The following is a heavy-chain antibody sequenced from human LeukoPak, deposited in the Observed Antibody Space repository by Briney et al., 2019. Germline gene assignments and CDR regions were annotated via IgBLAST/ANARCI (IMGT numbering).Heavy chain of an antibody. J-gene: IGHJ4*02. V-gene: IGHV3-21*01. Sequence: KPGGSLSLSCAPSRLTSTSYSMNWVRQAPGKGREWVSSTRTSSSHIYYTDSVKGRFTISRDNAKNSLYLQMNRLRAEDTAVYYCARGPIDYYYDSSGYDYWGQGTLVTVSS. D-gene: IGHD3-22*01. CDR2: TRTSSSHI. CDR3: ARGPIDYYYDSSGYDY. CDR1: RLTSTSYS.